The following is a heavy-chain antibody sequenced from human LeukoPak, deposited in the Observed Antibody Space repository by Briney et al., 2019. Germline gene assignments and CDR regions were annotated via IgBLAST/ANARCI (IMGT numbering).Heavy chain of an antibody. CDR2: ISGSGGST. CDR1: GFTFSSYA. V-gene: IGHV3-23*01. J-gene: IGHJ3*02. Sequence: GGSLRLSCAASGFTFSSYAMSWVRQAPGKGLEWISAISGSGGSTYYADSVKGRFTISRDNSKNTLYLQMNSLRAEDTAVYYCAKPEGEVVTPYDAFDIWGQGTMVTVSS. CDR3: AKPEGEVVTPYDAFDI. D-gene: IGHD2-15*01.